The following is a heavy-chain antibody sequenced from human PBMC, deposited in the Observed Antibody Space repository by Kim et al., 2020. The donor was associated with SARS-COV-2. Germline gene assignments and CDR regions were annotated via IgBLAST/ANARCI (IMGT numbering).Heavy chain of an antibody. J-gene: IGHJ4*02. Sequence: ASVKVSCKASGYIFSSYAMHWVRQAPGQRLEWMGLVNAGNANPRYSQKFQDRVTFSRDTSASTAYMELSSLSSEDTAVYYCAREGALYQDYFDYWGQGSL. V-gene: IGHV1-3*01. CDR1: GYIFSSYA. CDR2: VNAGNANP. D-gene: IGHD2-2*01. CDR3: AREGALYQDYFDY.